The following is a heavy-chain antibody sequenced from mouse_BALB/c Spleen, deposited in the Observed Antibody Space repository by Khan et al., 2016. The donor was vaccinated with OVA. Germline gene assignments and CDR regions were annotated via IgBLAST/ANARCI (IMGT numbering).Heavy chain of an antibody. V-gene: IGHV2-4-1*01. CDR2: IWSGGST. J-gene: IGHJ4*01. D-gene: IGHD1-1*01. CDR3: ASHYGSSPRAMDY. Sequence: QVQLKESGPGLVQPSQSLSITCTVSGFSLTSYGVHWVRQSPGKGLEWLGVIWSGGSTDYNAAFISRLSISKDNSKSQVFFKMNSLQADDTAISYCASHYGSSPRAMDYWGQGPSVTVSS. CDR1: GFSLTSYG.